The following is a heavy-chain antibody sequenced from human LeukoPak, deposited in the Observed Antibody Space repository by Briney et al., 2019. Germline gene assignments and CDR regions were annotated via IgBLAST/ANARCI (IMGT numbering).Heavy chain of an antibody. CDR2: IHSNSGGT. Sequence: ASVKVSCKASGYTFTGYYIHWVRQAPGQGLECMGWIHSNSGGTNYEEKFQGRVTMTRDTSISTAYMELSRLRSDDTAVYYCARVYRWLHPNDAFDIWGQGTMVTVSS. D-gene: IGHD5-12*01. J-gene: IGHJ3*02. CDR1: GYTFTGYY. V-gene: IGHV1-2*02. CDR3: ARVYRWLHPNDAFDI.